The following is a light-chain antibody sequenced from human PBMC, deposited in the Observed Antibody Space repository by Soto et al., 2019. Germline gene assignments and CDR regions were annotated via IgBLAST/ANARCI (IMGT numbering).Light chain of an antibody. CDR1: SSDVGGYDY. CDR2: DVT. V-gene: IGLV2-14*01. CDR3: TSSTSSSTYV. Sequence: QSALTQPASVSGSPGQSITLSCTGTSSDVGGYDYVSWYHQHPGNAPKLLISDVTNRPSGVSNRFSGSKSGNTASLTIYGLQTEYEAHYYCTSSTSSSTYVFVTGTKLTVL. J-gene: IGLJ1*01.